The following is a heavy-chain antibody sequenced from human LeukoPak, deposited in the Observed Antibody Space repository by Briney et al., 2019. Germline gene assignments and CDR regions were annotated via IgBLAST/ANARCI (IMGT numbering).Heavy chain of an antibody. CDR2: ISSSGNTI. CDR3: ARGPSIAARYDAFYI. D-gene: IGHD6-6*01. J-gene: IGHJ3*02. V-gene: IGHV3-48*03. CDR1: EFTLTSYE. Sequence: GGSLRLSCAASEFTLTSYELNWVRQAPGKGLEWVSYISSSGNTISYADSVKGRFTISRDNAKNSLYLQVISLRAEDTAVYYCARGPSIAARYDAFYIWGQGTMVTVSS.